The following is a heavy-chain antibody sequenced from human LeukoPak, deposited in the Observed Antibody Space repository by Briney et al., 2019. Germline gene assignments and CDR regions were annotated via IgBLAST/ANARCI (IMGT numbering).Heavy chain of an antibody. D-gene: IGHD2-2*01. CDR1: GGSVTSGSYS. CDR2: IYASGST. J-gene: IGHJ5*02. V-gene: IGHV4-61*09. CDR3: ARARQGSSWFDP. Sequence: SENLSLTCSVAGGSVTSGSYSWNWIRLPAGKGPEWIGHIYASGSTNYKPSLKSRVTISVDTSKNQFSLRLTSVTAADTAVYYCARARQGSSWFDPWGQGTLVTVSA.